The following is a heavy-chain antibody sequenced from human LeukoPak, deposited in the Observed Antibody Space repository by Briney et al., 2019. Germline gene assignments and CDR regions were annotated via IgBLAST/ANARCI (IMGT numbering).Heavy chain of an antibody. D-gene: IGHD6-13*01. CDR1: GGSISSSSYY. J-gene: IGHJ4*02. V-gene: IGHV4-39*07. CDR3: ARDVSAGIAAAGYFDY. CDR2: IYYSGST. Sequence: PSETLSLTCTVSGGSISSSSYYWGWIRQPPGKGLEWIGSIYYSGSTYYNPSLKSRVTISVDTSKNQFSLKLSSVTAADTAVYYCARDVSAGIAAAGYFDYWGQGTLVTVSP.